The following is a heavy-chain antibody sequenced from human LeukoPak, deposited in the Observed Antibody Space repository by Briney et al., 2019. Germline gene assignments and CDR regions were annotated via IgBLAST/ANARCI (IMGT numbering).Heavy chain of an antibody. CDR3: ARTICSSTSCHRSYYYYYMDV. CDR2: INPNSGGT. CDR1: GYTFTGHY. J-gene: IGHJ6*03. D-gene: IGHD2-2*02. V-gene: IGHV1-2*02. Sequence: AASVKVSCKASGYTFTGHYMHWERQAPGQGLEWMGWINPNSGGTNYAQKFQGRVTMTRDTSISTAYMGLSRLRSDDTAVYYCARTICSSTSCHRSYYYYYMDVWGKGSTVTVSS.